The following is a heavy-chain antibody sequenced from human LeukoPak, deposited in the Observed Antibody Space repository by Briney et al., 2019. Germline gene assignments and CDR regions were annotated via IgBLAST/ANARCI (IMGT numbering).Heavy chain of an antibody. CDR2: ISYDGFNK. V-gene: IGHV3-30-3*01. CDR1: GFTFSSYA. Sequence: GRSLRLSCAASGFTFSSYAMHWVRQAPGKGLEWVALISYDGFNKYYADSVKGRFTIPRDNSKNTLYLQMNSLRAEDTAVYYCARPTLPYYYYYGMDVWGQGTTVTVSS. CDR3: ARPTLPYYYYYGMDV. J-gene: IGHJ6*02. D-gene: IGHD2/OR15-2a*01.